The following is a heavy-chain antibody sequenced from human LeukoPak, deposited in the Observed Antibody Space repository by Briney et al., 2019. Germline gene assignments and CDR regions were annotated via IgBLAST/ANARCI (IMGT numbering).Heavy chain of an antibody. V-gene: IGHV1-18*01. J-gene: IGHJ4*02. CDR3: ARDEYQLLLPWD. Sequence: ASVKVSCKASGYTFTSYGISWVRQAPGQGLEWMGWISAYNGNTNYAQKLQGSVTMTTDTSTSTAYMELRSLRSDDTAVYYCARDEYQLLLPWDRGQGTLVTVSS. D-gene: IGHD2-2*01. CDR2: ISAYNGNT. CDR1: GYTFTSYG.